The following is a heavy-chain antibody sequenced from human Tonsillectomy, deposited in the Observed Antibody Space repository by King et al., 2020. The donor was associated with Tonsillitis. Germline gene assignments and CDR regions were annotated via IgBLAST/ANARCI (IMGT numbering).Heavy chain of an antibody. V-gene: IGHV3-30*04. CDR2: ISYDGSTK. CDR1: GFTFSSFA. CDR3: WWGSVSTDHSGMDV. Sequence: VQLVESGGGVVRPGTSLRLSCAASGFTFSSFAMHWVRQAPGQGLQWLAVISYDGSTKYYADSVKGRFTISRDNSKKTLDLQINSLRPEDTAVYYCWWGSVSTDHSGMDVWGQGTTVTVSS. J-gene: IGHJ6*02. D-gene: IGHD3-16*01.